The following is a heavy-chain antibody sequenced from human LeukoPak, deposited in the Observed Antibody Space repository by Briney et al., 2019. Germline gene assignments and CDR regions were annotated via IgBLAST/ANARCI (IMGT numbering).Heavy chain of an antibody. V-gene: IGHV3-66*01. CDR1: GFTVSSNY. CDR2: IYSGGST. D-gene: IGHD3-22*01. CDR3: ASTADSSGYYYAKYYFDY. Sequence: PGGSLRLSCAASGFTVSSNYMSWVRQAPGKGLEWVSVIYSGGSTYYADSVKGRFTISRDNSKNTLYLQMNSLRAEDTAVYYCASTADSSGYYYAKYYFDYWGQGTLVTVST. J-gene: IGHJ4*02.